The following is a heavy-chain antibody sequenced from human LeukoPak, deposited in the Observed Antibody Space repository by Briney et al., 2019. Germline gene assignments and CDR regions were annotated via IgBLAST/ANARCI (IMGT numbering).Heavy chain of an antibody. Sequence: PGGSLRLSCAASGFTFSDYYMSWIRQAPGKGLEWVSYISSSGSTIYYADSVKGRFTISRDNAKNSLYLQMNSLRAEDTAVYYCARDVPGILVVVITPDAFDIWGQGTMVTVSS. CDR1: GFTFSDYY. V-gene: IGHV3-11*01. CDR2: ISSSGSTI. J-gene: IGHJ3*02. CDR3: ARDVPGILVVVITPDAFDI. D-gene: IGHD3-22*01.